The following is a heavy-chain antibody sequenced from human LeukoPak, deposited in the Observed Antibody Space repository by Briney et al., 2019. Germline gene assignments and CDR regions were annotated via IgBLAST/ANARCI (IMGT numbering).Heavy chain of an antibody. CDR1: GYTFTDYY. CDR2: INPNSGGT. J-gene: IGHJ3*02. V-gene: IGHV1-2*02. Sequence: ASVKVSCKASGYTFTDYYMHWVRQAPGQGLEWMGWINPNSGGTNYAQKFQGRVTMTRDTSISTAYMELSRLRSDDAAVYYCARYPPGDAFDIWGQGTMVTVSS. CDR3: ARYPPGDAFDI.